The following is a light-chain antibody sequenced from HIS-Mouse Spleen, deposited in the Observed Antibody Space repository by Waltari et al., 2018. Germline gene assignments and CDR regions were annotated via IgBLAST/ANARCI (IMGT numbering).Light chain of an antibody. J-gene: IGLJ1*01. CDR3: QVWDSSSDHYV. CDR1: NIGSKS. Sequence: SYVLTQPPSVSVAPGQTARITCGGNNIGSKSVHWYQQKPGQAPVLVVYDDSYRPSGIPERFSGSNAGNTATLTISRVEAGDEADYYCQVWDSSSDHYVFGTGTKVTVL. CDR2: DDS. V-gene: IGLV3-21*02.